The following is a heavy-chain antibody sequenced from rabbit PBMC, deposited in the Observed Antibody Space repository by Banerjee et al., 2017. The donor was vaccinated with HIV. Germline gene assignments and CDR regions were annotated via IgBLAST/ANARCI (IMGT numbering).Heavy chain of an antibody. CDR2: IATSSGSA. D-gene: IGHD1-1*01. CDR1: GFSFSSSYW. CDR3: AKGDYWTYTGAFDP. Sequence: QEQLEESGGDLVKPEGSLTLTCTASGFSFSSSYWICWVRQAPGKGLEWIGCIATSSGSAYYATWAKGRFTISKTSSTTVTLQMTSLTGADTATYFCAKGDYWTYTGAFDPWGPGTLVTVS. J-gene: IGHJ2*01. V-gene: IGHV1S45*01.